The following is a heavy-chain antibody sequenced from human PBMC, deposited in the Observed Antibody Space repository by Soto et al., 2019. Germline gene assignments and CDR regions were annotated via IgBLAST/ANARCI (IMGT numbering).Heavy chain of an antibody. Sequence: ASVKVSCKASGYTFTSYAMHWVRQAPGQRLERMGWINAGNGNTKYSQKFQGRVTITRDTSASTAYMKLSSLRSEDTAVYYFARGAVYCSGGSCYDEWYYYGMDDWGQGTTVTVSS. CDR1: GYTFTSYA. CDR3: ARGAVYCSGGSCYDEWYYYGMDD. V-gene: IGHV1-3*01. D-gene: IGHD2-15*01. J-gene: IGHJ6*01. CDR2: INAGNGNT.